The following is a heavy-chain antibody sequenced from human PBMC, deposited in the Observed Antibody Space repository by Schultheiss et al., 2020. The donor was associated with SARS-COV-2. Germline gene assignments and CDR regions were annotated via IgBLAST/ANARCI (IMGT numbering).Heavy chain of an antibody. V-gene: IGHV4-34*01. CDR2: INHSGST. CDR3: ARLIGKDYDFWSGRDLYYYYYYMDV. J-gene: IGHJ6*03. CDR1: GGSFSGYY. D-gene: IGHD3-3*01. Sequence: SETLSLTCAVYGGSFSGYYWSWIRQPPGRGLEWIGEINHSGSTNYNPSLKSRVTISVDTSKNQFSLKLSSVTAADTAVYYCARLIGKDYDFWSGRDLYYYYYYMDVWGKGTTVTVSS.